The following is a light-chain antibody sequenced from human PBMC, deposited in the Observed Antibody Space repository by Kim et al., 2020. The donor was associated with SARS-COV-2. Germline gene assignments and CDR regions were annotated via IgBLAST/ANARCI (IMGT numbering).Light chain of an antibody. Sequence: EIVMTQSPATLSVSPGERATLSCRASQSVSSNLAWYQQKPGQAPRLLIYGASIRATGIPARFSGSGSGTEFTLTISSLQSEDFAVYYCQQYNNWPPTFGQGKRLEIK. CDR2: GAS. CDR3: QQYNNWPPT. J-gene: IGKJ5*01. V-gene: IGKV3D-15*01. CDR1: QSVSSN.